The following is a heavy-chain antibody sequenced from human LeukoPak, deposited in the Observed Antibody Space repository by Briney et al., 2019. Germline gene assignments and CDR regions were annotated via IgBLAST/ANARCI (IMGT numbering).Heavy chain of an antibody. D-gene: IGHD2-15*01. CDR1: GYTFTSYY. V-gene: IGHV1-46*01. Sequence: GASVKVSCKASGYTFTSYYMHWVRQAPGQGLEWMGIINPSGGSTSYAQKFQGRVTITADESTSTAYMELSSLRSDDTAVYYCARGGRSSPYWAFEIWGQGTLVTVSP. CDR3: ARGGRSSPYWAFEI. J-gene: IGHJ3*02. CDR2: INPSGGST.